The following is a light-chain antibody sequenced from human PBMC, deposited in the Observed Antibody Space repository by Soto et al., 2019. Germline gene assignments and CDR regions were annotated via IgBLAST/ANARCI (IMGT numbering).Light chain of an antibody. CDR1: QRVGRKY. CDR2: DAS. Sequence: ELVLTQSPGTLSLSPGEIATLSCRASQRVGRKYLAWFQHEPDQAPRLLIYDASNRATGVPDRFSGSGSGTDFSLSVTRLEPEDFAVYYCHQYAVSPLTFGGGTTVEIK. V-gene: IGKV3-20*01. J-gene: IGKJ4*01. CDR3: HQYAVSPLT.